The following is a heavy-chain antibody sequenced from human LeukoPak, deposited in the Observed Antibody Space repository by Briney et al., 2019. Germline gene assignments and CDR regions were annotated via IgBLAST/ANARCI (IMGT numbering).Heavy chain of an antibody. CDR1: GGTFSSYA. J-gene: IGHJ4*02. CDR3: ARAIGIAVAGGPDYYFDY. V-gene: IGHV1-69*05. CDR2: IIPIFGTA. Sequence: ASVKVSCKASGGTFSSYAISWVRQAPGQGLEWMGRIIPIFGTANYAQKFQGRVTITTDESTSTAYMGLSSLRSEDTAVYYCARAIGIAVAGGPDYYFDYWGQGTLVTVSS. D-gene: IGHD6-19*01.